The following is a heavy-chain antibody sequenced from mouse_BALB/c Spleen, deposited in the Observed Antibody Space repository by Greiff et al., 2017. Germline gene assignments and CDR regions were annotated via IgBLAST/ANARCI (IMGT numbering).Heavy chain of an antibody. CDR2: ISNGGGST. CDR1: GFTFSSYT. D-gene: IGHD1-1*01. J-gene: IGHJ3*01. Sequence: EVQLVESGGGLVQPGGSLKLSCAASGFTFSSYTMSWVRQTPEKRLEWVAYISNGGGSTYYPDTVKGRFTISRDNAKNTLYLQMSSLKSEDTAMYYCARNYYGSPAWFAYWGQGTLVTVSA. CDR3: ARNYYGSPAWFAY. V-gene: IGHV5-12-2*01.